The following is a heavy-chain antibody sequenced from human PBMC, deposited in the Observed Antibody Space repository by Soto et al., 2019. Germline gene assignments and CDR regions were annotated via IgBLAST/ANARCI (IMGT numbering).Heavy chain of an antibody. D-gene: IGHD3-16*02. J-gene: IGHJ5*02. V-gene: IGHV1-18*01. CDR3: TRDHRYLAYGVTKNWFDP. CDR1: GYTFTNYG. CDR2: ISTYNGNT. Sequence: GASVKVSCKTSGYTFTNYGISWVRQAPGQGLEWMGWISTYNGNTNYAQKFQGRVTITTDTSTTTAYMELKSLRSDDTAIYYCTRDHRYLAYGVTKNWFDPWGQGTLVTVSS.